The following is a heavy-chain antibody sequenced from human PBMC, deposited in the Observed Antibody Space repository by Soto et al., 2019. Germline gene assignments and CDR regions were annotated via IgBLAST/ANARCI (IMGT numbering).Heavy chain of an antibody. V-gene: IGHV1-46*01. Sequence: ASVKVSCKASGYTFTSYYMHWVRQAPGQGLEWMGIINPSGGSTSYAQKFQGRVTMTRDTSTSTVYMELSSLRSEDTAVYHCAREGTSSSDRDYYYGMDVWGQGTTVTVSS. CDR3: AREGTSSSDRDYYYGMDV. J-gene: IGHJ6*02. CDR2: INPSGGST. D-gene: IGHD6-6*01. CDR1: GYTFTSYY.